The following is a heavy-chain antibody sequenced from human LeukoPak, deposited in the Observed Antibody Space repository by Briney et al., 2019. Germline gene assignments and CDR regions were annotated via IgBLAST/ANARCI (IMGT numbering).Heavy chain of an antibody. J-gene: IGHJ6*03. CDR2: ISAYNGNT. D-gene: IGHD3-22*01. Sequence: ASVKVSCKASGYTFTSCGISWVRQAPGQGLEWMGWISAYNGNTNYAQKLQGRVTMTTDTSTSTAYMELRSLRSDDTAVYYCARNLYYYDSSGYYAPPYYYYYYMDVWGKGTTVTVSS. V-gene: IGHV1-18*01. CDR1: GYTFTSCG. CDR3: ARNLYYYDSSGYYAPPYYYYYYMDV.